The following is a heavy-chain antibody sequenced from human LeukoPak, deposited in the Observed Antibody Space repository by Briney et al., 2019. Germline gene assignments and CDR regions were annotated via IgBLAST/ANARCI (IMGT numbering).Heavy chain of an antibody. Sequence: PGGSLRLSCAASGFTFSDHYMDWVRQAREKGLEWVGRTRNKAKSYTTEYAASVKGRFTISRDDSKNSLCLQMNSLKTEDTAVYYCARVAGYCSGGRCHSASFDYWGQGTLVTVSS. CDR3: ARVAGYCSGGRCHSASFDY. V-gene: IGHV3-72*01. CDR2: TRNKAKSYTT. CDR1: GFTFSDHY. D-gene: IGHD2-15*01. J-gene: IGHJ4*02.